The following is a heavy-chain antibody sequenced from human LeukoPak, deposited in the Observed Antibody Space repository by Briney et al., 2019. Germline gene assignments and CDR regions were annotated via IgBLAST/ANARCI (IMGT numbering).Heavy chain of an antibody. CDR1: GGSISSYY. Sequence: SETLSLTCTVSGGSISSYYWSWIRQPPGKGLEWIGYIYYSGSTNYNPSLKSRVTISVDTSKNQFSLKLSSVTAADTAVYYCARDPVPYYGDYYYGMDVWGQGTTVTVSS. CDR3: ARDPVPYYGDYYYGMDV. D-gene: IGHD2/OR15-2a*01. V-gene: IGHV4-59*01. CDR2: IYYSGST. J-gene: IGHJ6*02.